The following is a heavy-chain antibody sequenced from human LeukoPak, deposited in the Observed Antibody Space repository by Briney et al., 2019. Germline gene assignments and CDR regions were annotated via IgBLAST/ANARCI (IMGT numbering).Heavy chain of an antibody. V-gene: IGHV3-23*01. CDR3: ANSHKNAPGVF. Sequence: GESLRLSCAASGFTLINFAMTWVRRAPGKGLEWDSTISGGAGPTYYADSVKGRFTISSDNSRNTLYLQMNSLRAEDTALYFCANSHKNAPGVFWGQGTLVTVSS. J-gene: IGHJ4*02. D-gene: IGHD3-16*01. CDR2: ISGGAGPT. CDR1: GFTLINFA.